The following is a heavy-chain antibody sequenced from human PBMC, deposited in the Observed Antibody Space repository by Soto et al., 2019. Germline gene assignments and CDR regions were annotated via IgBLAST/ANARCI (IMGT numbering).Heavy chain of an antibody. CDR3: ARDDTGANFGS. V-gene: IGHV1-2*02. J-gene: IGHJ4*02. Sequence: QVQLVQSGAEVKKPGASVRVSCKAFGYRFINFYLHWVRQAPGQGLEWMGWSNPKNDDTNYAQKFQGRVTMTRDTSIRVSYRELSGLNSGDTAVYYCARDDTGANFGSWGQGTLVTV. CDR2: SNPKNDDT. D-gene: IGHD2-8*02. CDR1: GYRFINFY.